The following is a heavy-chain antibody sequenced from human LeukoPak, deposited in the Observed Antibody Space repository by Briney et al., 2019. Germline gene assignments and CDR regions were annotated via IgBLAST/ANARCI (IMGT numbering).Heavy chain of an antibody. D-gene: IGHD2-8*01. CDR2: IVVGSGNT. CDR1: GFTFTSSA. CDR3: AAPYCTNGVCWFDY. J-gene: IGHJ4*02. Sequence: SVKVSCKASGFTFTSSAVQWVRQARGQRLEWIGWIVVGSGNTNYAQKFQERVTITRDMSTSTAYMELSSLRSKDTAVYYCAAPYCTNGVCWFDYWGQGTLVTVSS. V-gene: IGHV1-58*01.